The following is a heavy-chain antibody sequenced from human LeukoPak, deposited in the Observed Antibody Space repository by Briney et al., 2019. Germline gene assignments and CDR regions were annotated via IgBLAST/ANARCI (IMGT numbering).Heavy chain of an antibody. J-gene: IGHJ4*02. CDR1: GFTFSSYA. CDR3: AKPYCSGGSCYRPPFDY. CDR2: ISGSGSST. V-gene: IGHV3-23*01. D-gene: IGHD2-15*01. Sequence: PGASLRLSCAASGFTFSSYAMSWVRQAPGKGLEWVSAISGSGSSTYYADSVKGRFTISRDNSKNTLYLQMNSLRAEDTAVYYCAKPYCSGGSCYRPPFDYWGQGTLVTVSS.